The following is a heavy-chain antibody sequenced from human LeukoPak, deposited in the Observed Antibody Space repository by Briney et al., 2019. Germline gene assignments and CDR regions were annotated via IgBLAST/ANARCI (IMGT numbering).Heavy chain of an antibody. CDR1: GFTFSSYG. CDR2: ISYDGSNK. Sequence: QSGRSLRLSCAASGFTFSSYGMHWVRQAPGKGLEWVAVISYDGSNKYYADSAKGRFTISRDNSKNTLYLQMNSLRAEDTAVYYCAKDFGIVVVPAAIRYYYYGMDVWGQGTTVTVSS. CDR3: AKDFGIVVVPAAIRYYYYGMDV. D-gene: IGHD2-2*01. J-gene: IGHJ6*02. V-gene: IGHV3-30*18.